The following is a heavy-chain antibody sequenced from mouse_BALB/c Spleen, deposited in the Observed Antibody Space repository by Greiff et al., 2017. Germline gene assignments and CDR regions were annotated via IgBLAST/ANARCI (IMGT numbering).Heavy chain of an antibody. Sequence: EVKLVESGPSLVKPSQTLSLTCSVTGDSITSCYWNWIRKFPGNKLEYMGYISYSGSTYYNPSLKSRISITRDTSKNQYYLQLNSVTTEDTATYYCARWGGNYWYFDVWGAGTTVTVSS. CDR1: GDSITSCY. D-gene: IGHD1-1*02. CDR3: ARWGGNYWYFDV. V-gene: IGHV3-8*02. J-gene: IGHJ1*01. CDR2: ISYSGST.